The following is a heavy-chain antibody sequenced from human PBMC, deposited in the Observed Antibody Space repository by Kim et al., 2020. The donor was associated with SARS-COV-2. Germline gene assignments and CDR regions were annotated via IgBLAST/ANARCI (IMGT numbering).Heavy chain of an antibody. V-gene: IGHV3-43*01. J-gene: IGHJ5*02. D-gene: IGHD1-26*01. Sequence: YADTVKGRFAISRDNSKNSLYLQMNSLRTEDTALYYCAKENIKIGSWFDPWGQGTLVTVSS. CDR3: AKENIKIGSWFDP.